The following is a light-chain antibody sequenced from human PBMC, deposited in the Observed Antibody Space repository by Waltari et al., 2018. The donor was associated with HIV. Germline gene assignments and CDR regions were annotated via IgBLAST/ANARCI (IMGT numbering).Light chain of an antibody. Sequence: DIQMTQSPSSLSASVGDRVPITCQASQDISNYLNWYQQRPGKAPQHRLYDASKLETGVPARFSGSGSGTDFTFTISSLQPEDIATYYCQQYDNLPLTFGGGTKVEIK. CDR2: DAS. J-gene: IGKJ4*01. V-gene: IGKV1-33*01. CDR1: QDISNY. CDR3: QQYDNLPLT.